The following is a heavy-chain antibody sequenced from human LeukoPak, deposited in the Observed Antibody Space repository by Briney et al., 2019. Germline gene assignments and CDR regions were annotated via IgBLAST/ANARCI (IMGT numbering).Heavy chain of an antibody. CDR1: GFTFSSYG. J-gene: IGHJ4*02. V-gene: IGHV3-30*18. D-gene: IGHD2-2*01. CDR2: ISYDGSNK. Sequence: PGGSLRLSCAASGFTFSSYGMHWVRQAPGKGLEWVAVISYDGSNKYYADSVKGRFTISRDNSKNTLYLQMNSLRAEDTAVYYCAKEGCSSTSCGVFDYWGQGTLVTVSS. CDR3: AKEGCSSTSCGVFDY.